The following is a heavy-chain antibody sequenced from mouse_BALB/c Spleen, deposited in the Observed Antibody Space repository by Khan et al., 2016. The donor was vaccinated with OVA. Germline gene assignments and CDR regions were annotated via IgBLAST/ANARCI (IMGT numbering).Heavy chain of an antibody. J-gene: IGHJ3*01. CDR1: GYSITSEFA. CDR3: ARKDYYDYDPFPY. V-gene: IGHV3-2*02. CDR2: ISYSGNT. Sequence: EVELQDSGPGLVKPSQSLSLTCTVTGYSITSEFAWNWIRQFPGNKLEWMGYISYSGNTRYNPSLKSLISITRDTSRNQFFLQLNFVTTEDTATYYCARKDYYDYDPFPYWGQGTLVTVSA. D-gene: IGHD2-4*01.